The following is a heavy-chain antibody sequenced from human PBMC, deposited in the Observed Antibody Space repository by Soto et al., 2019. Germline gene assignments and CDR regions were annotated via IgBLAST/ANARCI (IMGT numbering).Heavy chain of an antibody. D-gene: IGHD6-6*01. Sequence: GGSLRLSCAASGFTFSSYAMHWVRQAPGKGLEWVAVISYDGSNKYYADSVKGRFTISRDNSKNTLYLQMNSLRAEDTAVYYCARAGKRGSSSRPFDYWGQGTLVTVSS. CDR2: ISYDGSNK. V-gene: IGHV3-30-3*01. CDR1: GFTFSSYA. CDR3: ARAGKRGSSSRPFDY. J-gene: IGHJ4*02.